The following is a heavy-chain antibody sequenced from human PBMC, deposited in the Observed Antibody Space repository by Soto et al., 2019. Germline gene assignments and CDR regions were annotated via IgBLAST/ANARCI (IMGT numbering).Heavy chain of an antibody. D-gene: IGHD3-3*01. CDR2: ISGSGGTT. J-gene: IGHJ6*03. V-gene: IGHV3-23*01. CDR3: AKGGGYYSHYYYYMDV. CDR1: GFTFSSHA. Sequence: GGSLRLSCAASGFTFSSHAMTWVRQAPGEGLEWVSVISGSGGTTYYADSVKGRFTIARDNSKNTVNLQMNSLRAEDTAIYYCAKGGGYYSHYYYYMDVWGKGTTVTVSS.